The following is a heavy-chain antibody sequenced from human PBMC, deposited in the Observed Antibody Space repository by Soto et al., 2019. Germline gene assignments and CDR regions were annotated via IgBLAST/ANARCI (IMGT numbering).Heavy chain of an antibody. Sequence: QAQLVESGGGVVQPGRSLRLSCAASGFAFSSYGMHWVRQAPGTGLEWVAVISYDGSLQHYADSVKGRFTIARDNSKNMVRLQMSSLRAEDTAVYYCVSDRGYGHASVTYSWGQGTLVSVSS. CDR2: ISYDGSLQ. J-gene: IGHJ4*02. V-gene: IGHV3-30*03. CDR1: GFAFSSYG. CDR3: VSDRGYGHASVTYS. D-gene: IGHD5-18*01.